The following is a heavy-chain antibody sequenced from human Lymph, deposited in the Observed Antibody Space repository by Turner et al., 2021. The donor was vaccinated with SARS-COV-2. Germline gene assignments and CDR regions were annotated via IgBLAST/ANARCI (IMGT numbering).Heavy chain of an antibody. V-gene: IGHV3-53*01. CDR3: ARVLPYGDYFDY. CDR1: VFIVSSNY. D-gene: IGHD4-17*01. J-gene: IGHJ4*02. CDR2: IYSGGST. Sequence: EVHLVESGGGLIQPGGSLRLSCAASVFIVSSNYMSWVRQATGKGLEWVSVIYSGGSTYYADSVKGRFTISRDNSKNTLYLQMNSLRAEDTAMYYCARVLPYGDYFDYWGQGTLVTVSS.